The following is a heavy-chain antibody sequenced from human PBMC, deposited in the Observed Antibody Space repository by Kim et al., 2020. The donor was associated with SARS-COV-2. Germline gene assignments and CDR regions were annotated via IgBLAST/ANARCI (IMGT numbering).Heavy chain of an antibody. J-gene: IGHJ4*02. CDR2: ISNDETYK. Sequence: GGSLRLYCAASGFSFSSRGIHWVRQAPGKGLEWVAVISNDETYKNYADSVKGRFTISRDNSKNTVDLQMNSLRVEDTAVYYCARAREKSFDYWGQGTLVTVSS. CDR3: ARAREKSFDY. V-gene: IGHV3-30*03. CDR1: GFSFSSRG.